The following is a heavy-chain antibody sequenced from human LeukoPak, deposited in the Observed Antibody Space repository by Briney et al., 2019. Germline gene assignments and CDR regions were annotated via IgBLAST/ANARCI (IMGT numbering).Heavy chain of an antibody. V-gene: IGHV3-23*01. J-gene: IGHJ4*02. CDR1: GFAFGSYG. CDR2: ISGNGVGT. Sequence: PGGSLRLSCAASGFAFGSYGMSWVRQAPGKGLEWVSAISGNGVGTYYADSVKGRFTISRDNSKNTLYLQMNNLRAEDTAVYYCARDLAWGLDYWGQGTPVTVSS. D-gene: IGHD7-27*01. CDR3: ARDLAWGLDY.